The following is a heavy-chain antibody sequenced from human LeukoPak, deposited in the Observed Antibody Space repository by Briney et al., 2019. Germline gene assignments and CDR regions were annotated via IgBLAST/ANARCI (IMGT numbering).Heavy chain of an antibody. CDR1: GGSISSSSYY. CDR2: IYYSGST. V-gene: IGHV4-39*07. CDR3: ATGIAAAGTEDFQH. D-gene: IGHD6-13*01. Sequence: SETLSLTCTVSGGSISSSSYYWGWIRQPPGKGLEWIGSIYYSGSTYYNPSLKSRVTISVDTSKNQFSLKLSSVTAADTAVYYCATGIAAAGTEDFQHWGQGTLVTVSS. J-gene: IGHJ1*01.